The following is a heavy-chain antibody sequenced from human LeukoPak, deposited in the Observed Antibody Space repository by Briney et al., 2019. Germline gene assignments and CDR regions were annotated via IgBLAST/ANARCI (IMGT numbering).Heavy chain of an antibody. CDR3: ARHQLRYFDWFDNWFDP. J-gene: IGHJ5*02. CDR2: INHSGST. V-gene: IGHV4-34*01. CDR1: GGSFSGYY. Sequence: PSETLSLTCAVCGGSFSGYYWSWIRQPPGKGLEWIGEINHSGSTNYNPSLKSRVTISVDTSKNQFSLKLSSVTAADTAVYYCARHQLRYFDWFDNWFDPWGQGTLVTVSS. D-gene: IGHD3-9*01.